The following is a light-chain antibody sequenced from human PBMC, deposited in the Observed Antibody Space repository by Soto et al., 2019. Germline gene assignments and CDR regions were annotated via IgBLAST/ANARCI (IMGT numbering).Light chain of an antibody. Sequence: EIVFTQSPGTLSISLVEGATISFIASQSVRNSYLAWYQQKPGQAPRLLMSGASSRSTGIPDRFSGSGSGTDFTLTISRLEPEDFAVYYCHQYESSPQTFGQGTKVDIK. J-gene: IGKJ1*01. V-gene: IGKV3-20*01. CDR3: HQYESSPQT. CDR2: GAS. CDR1: QSVRNSY.